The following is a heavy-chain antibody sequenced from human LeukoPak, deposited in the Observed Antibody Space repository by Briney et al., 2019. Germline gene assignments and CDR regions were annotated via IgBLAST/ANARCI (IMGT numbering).Heavy chain of an antibody. V-gene: IGHV4-31*03. CDR3: ASSCGYCSSTRLTNQNWYFDL. CDR2: IYYSGST. Sequence: NASETLSLTCTVSGGSISSGGYYWSWIRQHPGKGLEWIGYIYYSGSTYYNPSLKSRVTISVDTSKNQFSLKLSSVTAADTAVYYCASSCGYCSSTRLTNQNWYFDLWGRGTLVTVSS. D-gene: IGHD2-2*01. CDR1: GGSISSGGYY. J-gene: IGHJ2*01.